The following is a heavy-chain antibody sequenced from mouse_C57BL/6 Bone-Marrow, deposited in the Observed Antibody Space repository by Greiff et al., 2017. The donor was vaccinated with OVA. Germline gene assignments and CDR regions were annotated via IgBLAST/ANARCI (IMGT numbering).Heavy chain of an antibody. J-gene: IGHJ3*01. D-gene: IGHD4-1*01. Sequence: EVQGVESGGGLVQPGGSLKLSCAASGFTFSDYYMYWVRQTPEKRLEWVAYISNGGGSTYYPDTVKGRFTISRDNAKNTLYLQMSRLKSEDTAMYYCARQIWDEFAYWGQGTLVTVSA. CDR2: ISNGGGST. V-gene: IGHV5-12*01. CDR1: GFTFSDYY. CDR3: ARQIWDEFAY.